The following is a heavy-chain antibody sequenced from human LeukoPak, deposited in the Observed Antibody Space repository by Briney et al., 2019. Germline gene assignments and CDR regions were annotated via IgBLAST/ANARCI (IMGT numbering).Heavy chain of an antibody. CDR1: GFTFSSYS. J-gene: IGHJ4*02. CDR3: ARIAAAGEIVIDH. Sequence: PGGSLRLSCAASGFTFSSYSMNWVRQAPGKGLEWVSYISSSSSTIYYADSVKGRFTISRDNAKNSLYLQMNSLRAEDTAVYYCARIAAAGEIVIDHWGQGTLVTVSS. D-gene: IGHD6-13*01. CDR2: ISSSSSTI. V-gene: IGHV3-48*01.